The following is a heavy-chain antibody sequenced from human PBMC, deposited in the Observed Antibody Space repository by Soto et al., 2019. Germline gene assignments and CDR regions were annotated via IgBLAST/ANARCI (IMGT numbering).Heavy chain of an antibody. CDR1: GGSFSGYY. J-gene: IGHJ6*02. Sequence: SETLSLTCAVYGGSFSGYYWSWIRQPPGKGLEWIWEINHSGSTNYNPSLKSRVTISVDTSKNQFFLKLSSVTAADTAVFYCARGRRSYYYGPGSYTYGMDVWGQGTTVTAP. V-gene: IGHV4-34*01. CDR3: ARGRRSYYYGPGSYTYGMDV. D-gene: IGHD3-10*01. CDR2: INHSGST.